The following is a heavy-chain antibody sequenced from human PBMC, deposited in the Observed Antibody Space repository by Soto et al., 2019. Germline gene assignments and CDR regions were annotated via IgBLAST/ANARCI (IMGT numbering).Heavy chain of an antibody. D-gene: IGHD4-17*01. Sequence: GGSLRLSCAASGFTFSSYGMHWVRQAPGKGLEWVAVIWYDGSNKYYADSVKGRFTISRDNSKNTLYLQMNSLRVEDTAVYYCSRDPNDDYGDYSREWYFDYWGQGTLVTVSS. CDR3: SRDPNDDYGDYSREWYFDY. CDR1: GFTFSSYG. CDR2: IWYDGSNK. J-gene: IGHJ4*02. V-gene: IGHV3-33*01.